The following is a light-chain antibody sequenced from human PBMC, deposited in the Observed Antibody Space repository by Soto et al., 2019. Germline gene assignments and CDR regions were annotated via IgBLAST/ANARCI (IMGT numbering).Light chain of an antibody. V-gene: IGKV1-9*01. CDR1: PCLXSY. J-gene: IGKJ4*02. CDR3: QQLKSSPLT. Sequence: DIPMTRSTVFLSASVGDRVTITCRAGPCLXSYFGCYQLKPGKAPKLLXDDASTWHRGVPSRLSGSGSATEFTPPISSLHPEDCSNYYCQQLKSSPLTFGGGTKVEIK. CDR2: DAS.